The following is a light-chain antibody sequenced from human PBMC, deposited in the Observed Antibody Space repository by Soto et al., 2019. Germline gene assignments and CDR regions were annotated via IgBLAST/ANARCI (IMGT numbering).Light chain of an antibody. CDR1: SSNIGAGYD. J-gene: IGLJ1*01. CDR3: QSYDSSYYV. CDR2: GNS. Sequence: QSVLTQPPSVSGAPGQRVTISCTGSSSNIGAGYDVHWYQQLPGTAPKLLIYGNSNRPSGVPDRFSGSKSGTSASLAITGLQAEVEADYYCQSYDSSYYVFGTGTKLTVL. V-gene: IGLV1-40*01.